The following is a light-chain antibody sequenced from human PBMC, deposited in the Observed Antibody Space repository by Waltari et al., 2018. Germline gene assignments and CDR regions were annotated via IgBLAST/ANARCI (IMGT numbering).Light chain of an antibody. V-gene: IGKV1-12*01. Sequence: DIQMTQSPSSVSASVGDRVTITCRAGQDFGSWLAWYQQKPGKAPKLLIYAASTLQSVVPSRFSGSGSGTDFTLTISSLQPEDFATYYCQQANSFPLTFGGGTKVEIK. CDR2: AAS. CDR1: QDFGSW. CDR3: QQANSFPLT. J-gene: IGKJ4*01.